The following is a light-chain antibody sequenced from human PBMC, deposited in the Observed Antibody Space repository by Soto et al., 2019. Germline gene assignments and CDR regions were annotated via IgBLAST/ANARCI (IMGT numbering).Light chain of an antibody. V-gene: IGLV4-69*01. J-gene: IGLJ3*02. Sequence: QLVLTQSPSASASLGASVKLTCTLSSGHSNYAIAWHQQQPERGPRYLMKLTSDGSHSRGDGIPDRFSGSSSGAERYLTISSLQSEDEADYYCQTWGTGIQVFGGGTKLTVL. CDR1: SGHSNYA. CDR2: LTSDGSH. CDR3: QTWGTGIQV.